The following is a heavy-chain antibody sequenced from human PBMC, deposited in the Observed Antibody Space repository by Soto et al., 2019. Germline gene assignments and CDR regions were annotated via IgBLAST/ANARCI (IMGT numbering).Heavy chain of an antibody. CDR3: AKGMVRGEIQGPFDY. D-gene: IGHD3-10*01. Sequence: PGGSLRLSCAATGFTFSSYAMNWVRQAPGKGLEWVSAISGSGGSTYYADSVKGRFTISRDNSKNTLYLQMNSLRAEDTAVYYCAKGMVRGEIQGPFDYWGQGTLVTVSS. J-gene: IGHJ4*02. V-gene: IGHV3-23*01. CDR1: GFTFSSYA. CDR2: ISGSGGST.